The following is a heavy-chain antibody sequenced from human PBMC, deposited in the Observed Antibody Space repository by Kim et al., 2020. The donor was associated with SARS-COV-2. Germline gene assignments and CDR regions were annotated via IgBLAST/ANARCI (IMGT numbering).Heavy chain of an antibody. CDR1: GGSISSYY. D-gene: IGHD3-22*01. V-gene: IGHV4-59*01. J-gene: IGHJ3*02. Sequence: SETLSLTCTVSGGSISSYYWSWIRQPPGKGLEWIGYIYYSGSTNYNPSLKSRVTISVDTSKNQFSLKLSSVTAADTAVYYCARHPRRHYDSSGYLCDAFDIWGQGTMVTVSS. CDR2: IYYSGST. CDR3: ARHPRRHYDSSGYLCDAFDI.